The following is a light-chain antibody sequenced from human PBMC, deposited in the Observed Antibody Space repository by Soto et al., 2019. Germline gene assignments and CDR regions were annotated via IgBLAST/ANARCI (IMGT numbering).Light chain of an antibody. CDR3: ATWDDRRGVV. J-gene: IGLJ2*01. CDR1: SSNIGSST. CDR2: SDN. Sequence: QSVLTQPPSASGTPGQRVTISCSGSSSNIGSSTVNWYQQLPGTAPKLLIYSDNQRPSGVPDRFSGSKSGTSASLVISGLQSEDDADYSCATWDDRRGVVFGGGTKLTVL. V-gene: IGLV1-44*01.